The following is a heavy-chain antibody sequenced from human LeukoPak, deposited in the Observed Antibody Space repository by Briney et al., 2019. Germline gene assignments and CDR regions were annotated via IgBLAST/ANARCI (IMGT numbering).Heavy chain of an antibody. D-gene: IGHD3-10*01. Sequence: GGSLRLSCAASGFTVSSNYMSWVRQAPGKGLEWVSVIYRGGSTYYADSVKGRFTISRDNSKNTLYLQMNSLRAEDAAVYYCARIRGGWYIDYWGQGTLVTVSS. V-gene: IGHV3-53*01. CDR1: GFTVSSNY. J-gene: IGHJ4*02. CDR3: ARIRGGWYIDY. CDR2: IYRGGST.